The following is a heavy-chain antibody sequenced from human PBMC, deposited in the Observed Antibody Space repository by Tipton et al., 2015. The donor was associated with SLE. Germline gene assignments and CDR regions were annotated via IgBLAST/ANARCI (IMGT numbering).Heavy chain of an antibody. CDR3: ARGGWFREPFGGMDV. CDR1: GGSISSHY. D-gene: IGHD3-10*01. V-gene: IGHV4-59*11. Sequence: TLSLTCTVSGGSISSHYWSWIRQPPGKGLEWIGYIYYSGSTNYNPSLKSRVTISVDTSKNQFSLKLSSVTAADTAVYYCARGGWFREPFGGMDVWGQGTTVTVSS. J-gene: IGHJ6*02. CDR2: IYYSGST.